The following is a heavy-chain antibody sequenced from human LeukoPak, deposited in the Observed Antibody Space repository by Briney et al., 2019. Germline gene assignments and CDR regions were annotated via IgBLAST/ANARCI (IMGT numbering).Heavy chain of an antibody. J-gene: IGHJ4*02. V-gene: IGHV3-66*01. CDR1: EFSVGSNY. Sequence: GGSLRLSCAASEFSVGSNYMTWVRQAPGKGLEWVSLIYSGGSTYYADSVKGRFTISRDNSKNTLYLQMNSLRAEDTAVYYCASNTGTVFDYWGQGALVTVSS. D-gene: IGHD7-27*01. CDR2: IYSGGST. CDR3: ASNTGTVFDY.